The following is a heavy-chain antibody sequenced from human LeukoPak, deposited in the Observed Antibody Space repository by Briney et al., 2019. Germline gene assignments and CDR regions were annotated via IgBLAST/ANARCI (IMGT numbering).Heavy chain of an antibody. CDR3: ARGVARSSKFHFSYYFDY. Sequence: ASETLSLTCTVSGGSISSSSYYWGWIRQPPGKGLEWIGSIYHSGSTYYNPSLKSRVTISVDTSKNQFSLKLSSVTAADTAVYYRARGVARSSKFHFSYYFDYWGQGTLVTVSS. V-gene: IGHV4-39*07. CDR2: IYHSGST. CDR1: GGSISSSSYY. D-gene: IGHD6-6*01. J-gene: IGHJ4*02.